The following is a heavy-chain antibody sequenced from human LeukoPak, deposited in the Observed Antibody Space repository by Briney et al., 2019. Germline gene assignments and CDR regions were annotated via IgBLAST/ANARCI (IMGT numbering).Heavy chain of an antibody. V-gene: IGHV1-69*01. D-gene: IGHD5-18*01. J-gene: IGHJ4*02. CDR3: ASKRGYSYGLDY. Sequence: VKVSCKASGGTFSSYAISWVRQAPGQGLEWMGGIIPIFGTANYAQKFQGRVTIAADESTSTGYMELSSLRSEDTAVYYCASKRGYSYGLDYWGQGTLVTVSS. CDR2: IIPIFGTA. CDR1: GGTFSSYA.